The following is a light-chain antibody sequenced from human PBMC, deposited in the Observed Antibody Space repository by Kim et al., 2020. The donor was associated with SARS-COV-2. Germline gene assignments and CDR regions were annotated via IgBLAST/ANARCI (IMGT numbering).Light chain of an antibody. CDR3: QVWDSSSDQV. CDR1: NIGSKS. V-gene: IGLV3-21*04. J-gene: IGLJ2*01. CDR2: YDS. Sequence: VSVAPGKTDRITCGGNNIGSKSVHWYQQKPGQAPVLVIYYDSDRPSGIPERFSGSNSGNTATLTISRVEAGDEADYYCQVWDSSSDQVFGGGTQLTVL.